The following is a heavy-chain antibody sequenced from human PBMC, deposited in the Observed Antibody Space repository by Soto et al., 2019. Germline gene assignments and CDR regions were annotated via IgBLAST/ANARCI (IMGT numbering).Heavy chain of an antibody. CDR2: INDSGIT. CDR1: GGSFSGYY. Sequence: QVQLQQWGAEVLKPSETLSLTCVVNGGSFSGYYWSWIRQPPGKGLEWIGEINDSGITDSNPSLESRVTTSVDMSKNQFSLNLNSVTAADTAVYHCARGRSSVPDRRGIGYYGLDVWGQGTTVTVSS. V-gene: IGHV4-34*01. J-gene: IGHJ6*02. CDR3: ARGRSSVPDRRGIGYYGLDV. D-gene: IGHD6-6*01.